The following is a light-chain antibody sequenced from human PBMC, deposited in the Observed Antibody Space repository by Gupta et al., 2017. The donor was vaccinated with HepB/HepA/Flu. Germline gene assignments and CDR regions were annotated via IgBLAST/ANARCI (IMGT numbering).Light chain of an antibody. CDR3: QQAHSFPLT. J-gene: IGKJ4*01. V-gene: IGKV1-12*01. CDR2: AAS. CDR1: DDVGPW. Sequence: DIQMTQSPSFVSASVGERVTISCRASDDVGPWVAWYQQRPGEAPRLLIYAASTAKAGVPSRFGGSGSGTNFSLTINNLQREDSATFFCQQAHSFPLTFGGGTKVEIK.